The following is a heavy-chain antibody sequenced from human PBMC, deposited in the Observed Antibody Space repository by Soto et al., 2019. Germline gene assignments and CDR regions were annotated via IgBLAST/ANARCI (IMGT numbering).Heavy chain of an antibody. CDR3: ARGAVRGWASWFDP. V-gene: IGHV4-39*07. J-gene: IGHJ5*02. Sequence: PSETLSLTCTVSGGSISSSSYYWGWIRQPPGKGLERIGSIYYSGSTYYNPSLKSRVTISVDRSKNQFSLKLSSVTAADTAVYYCARGAVRGWASWFDPWGQGTLVTVSS. CDR2: IYYSGST. D-gene: IGHD3-10*01. CDR1: GGSISSSSYY.